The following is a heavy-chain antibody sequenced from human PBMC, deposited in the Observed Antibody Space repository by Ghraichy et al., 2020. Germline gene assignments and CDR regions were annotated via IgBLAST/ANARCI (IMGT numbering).Heavy chain of an antibody. J-gene: IGHJ4*02. V-gene: IGHV4-39*01. Sequence: SETLTLTCTVSGGSISSSSYYWGWIRQPPGKGLEWIGSIYYSGSTYYNPSLKSRVTISVDTSKNQFSLKLSSVTAADTAVYYCASQVGDSRGFGLGTSTLDYWGQGTLVTVSS. CDR1: GGSISSSSYY. CDR2: IYYSGST. CDR3: ASQVGDSRGFGLGTSTLDY. D-gene: IGHD3/OR15-3a*01.